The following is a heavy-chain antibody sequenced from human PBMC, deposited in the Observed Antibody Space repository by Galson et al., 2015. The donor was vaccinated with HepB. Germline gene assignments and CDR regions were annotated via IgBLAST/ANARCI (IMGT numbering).Heavy chain of an antibody. CDR3: ARGGHSGSYWSPEVDAFDI. D-gene: IGHD1-26*01. V-gene: IGHV4-31*03. Sequence: TLSLTCTVSGGSISSGGYYWSWIRQHPGKGLEWIGYIYYSGSTYYNPSLKSRVTISVDTSKNQFSLKLSSVTAADTAVYYCARGGHSGSYWSPEVDAFDIWGQGTMVTASS. CDR2: IYYSGST. J-gene: IGHJ3*02. CDR1: GGSISSGGYY.